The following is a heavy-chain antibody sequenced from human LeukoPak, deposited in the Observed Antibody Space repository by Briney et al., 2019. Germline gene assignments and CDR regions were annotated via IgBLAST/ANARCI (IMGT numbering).Heavy chain of an antibody. CDR1: GFSFSSHW. CDR3: AKGVRRYVGDALDY. D-gene: IGHD2-21*01. Sequence: PGGSLRLSCVASGFSFSSHWMHWVRQVPGEGLVWVARIVGDGTSATYADSVKGRFTISRDNGNDTLYLQMNSLRAEDMALYYCAKGVRRYVGDALDYWGQGTLVTVSS. CDR2: IVGDGTSA. V-gene: IGHV3-74*01. J-gene: IGHJ4*02.